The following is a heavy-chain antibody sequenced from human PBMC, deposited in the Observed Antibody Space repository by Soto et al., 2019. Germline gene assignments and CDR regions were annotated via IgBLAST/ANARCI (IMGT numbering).Heavy chain of an antibody. CDR2: IYSGGST. Sequence: EVQLVESGGGLVQPGGSLRLSCAASGFTVSSNYMSWVRQAPGKGLEWVSVIYSGGSTYYADSVEGRFTISRHNSKNTLYLQMNSLRAEDTAVYYCARVAAAVAGTMNAFDIWGQGTMVTVSS. V-gene: IGHV3-53*04. CDR1: GFTVSSNY. D-gene: IGHD6-19*01. CDR3: ARVAAAVAGTMNAFDI. J-gene: IGHJ3*02.